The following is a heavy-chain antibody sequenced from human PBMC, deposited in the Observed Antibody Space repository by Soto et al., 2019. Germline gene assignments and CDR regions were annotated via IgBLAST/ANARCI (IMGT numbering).Heavy chain of an antibody. CDR1: GYTFTGYY. J-gene: IGHJ6*03. CDR2: INPNSGGT. CDR3: ARGLAVVPAAMYYYYYMDV. D-gene: IGHD2-2*01. V-gene: IGHV1-2*04. Sequence: ASVKVSCKASGYTFTGYYMHGVRQAPGQGLEWMGWINPNSGGTNYAQKFQGWVTMTRDTSISTAYMELSRLRSDDTAVYYCARGLAVVPAAMYYYYYMDVSGKGTTVTVSS.